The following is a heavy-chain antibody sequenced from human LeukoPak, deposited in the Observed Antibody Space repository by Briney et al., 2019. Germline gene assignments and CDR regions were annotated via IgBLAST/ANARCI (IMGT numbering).Heavy chain of an antibody. CDR1: GFTFGDYA. V-gene: IGHV3-49*03. CDR3: TRAGVAYCSSTSCYHDWFDP. CDR2: IRSKAYGGTT. J-gene: IGHJ5*02. Sequence: GGSLRLSCTASGFTFGDYAMSWFRQAPGKGLEWVGFIRSKAYGGTTEYAASVKGRFTISRDDSKSIAYLQMNSLKTEDTAVYYCTRAGVAYCSSTSCYHDWFDPWGQGTLVAVSP. D-gene: IGHD2-2*01.